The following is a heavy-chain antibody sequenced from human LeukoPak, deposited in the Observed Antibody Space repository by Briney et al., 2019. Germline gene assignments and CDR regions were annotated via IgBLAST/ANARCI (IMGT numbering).Heavy chain of an antibody. V-gene: IGHV4-34*01. CDR2: MNHSGST. Sequence: SETLSLTCAVYGGSFSGYYWSWIRQPPGKGLEWIGEMNHSGSTNYNPSLKSRVTISVDTSKNQFSLKLSSVTAADTAVYYCARDRYYYDSSGTRWFDPWGQGTLVTVSS. CDR3: ARDRYYYDSSGTRWFDP. D-gene: IGHD3-22*01. J-gene: IGHJ5*02. CDR1: GGSFSGYY.